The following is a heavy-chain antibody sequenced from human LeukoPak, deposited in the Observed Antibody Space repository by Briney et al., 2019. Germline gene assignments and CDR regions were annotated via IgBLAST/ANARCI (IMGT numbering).Heavy chain of an antibody. CDR2: IYHSGSN. J-gene: IGHJ6*02. D-gene: IGHD5-18*01. V-gene: IGHV4-30-2*01. CDR1: GGSISSGGYS. CDR3: AMVTGYYYYGMDV. Sequence: SETLSLTCAVSGGSISSGGYSWSWLRQPPGKGLEWLGYIYHSGSNYYNPSLKIPVTISVDRYKNQFSLKLSSVTAADTAVYYCAMVTGYYYYGMDVWGQGTTVTVSS.